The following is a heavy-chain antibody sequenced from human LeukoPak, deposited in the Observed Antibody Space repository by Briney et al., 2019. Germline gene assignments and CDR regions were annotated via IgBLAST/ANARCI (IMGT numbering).Heavy chain of an antibody. D-gene: IGHD2-8*01. V-gene: IGHV1-46*01. CDR2: INLSGGST. J-gene: IGHJ4*02. CDR1: GYTFSSYY. Sequence: ASVKVSCKASGYTFSSYYMHWVRQAPGQGLEWMGKINLSGGSTTYAQKFQGRVTMTRDTSTSTVYMELSSLRSEDTAVYYCARDYVDDIPMIKDYWGQGTLVTVSS. CDR3: ARDYVDDIPMIKDY.